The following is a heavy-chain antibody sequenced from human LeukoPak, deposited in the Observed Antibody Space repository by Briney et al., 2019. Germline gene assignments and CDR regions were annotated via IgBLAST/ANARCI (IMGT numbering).Heavy chain of an antibody. J-gene: IGHJ4*02. CDR1: GGSISSYY. CDR3: ARVYRVGATIYYFDY. D-gene: IGHD1-26*01. CDR2: IYYSGST. Sequence: PSETLSLTCTVSGGSISSYYWSWIRQPPGKGLEWIGYIYYSGSTNYNPSLKSRVTILVDTSKNQFSLKLSSVTAADTAVYYCARVYRVGATIYYFDYWGQGTLVTVSS. V-gene: IGHV4-59*01.